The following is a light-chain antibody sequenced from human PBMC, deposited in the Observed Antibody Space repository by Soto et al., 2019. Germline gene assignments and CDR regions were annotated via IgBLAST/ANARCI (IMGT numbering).Light chain of an antibody. CDR2: DVT. CDR1: STDVGGYNY. CDR3: SSYTSNTTPV. V-gene: IGLV2-14*01. Sequence: QSALTQPASVSGSPGQSITISCTGTSTDVGGYNYVSWYQQHPGKAPKVMIYDVTNRPSGVSNRFSGSKSGNTASLTISGLQAEDEADYYCSSYTSNTTPVFGGGTKVTVL. J-gene: IGLJ2*01.